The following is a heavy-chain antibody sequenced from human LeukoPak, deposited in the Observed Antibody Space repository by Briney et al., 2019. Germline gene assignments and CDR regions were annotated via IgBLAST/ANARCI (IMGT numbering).Heavy chain of an antibody. CDR1: GFTFSSYG. V-gene: IGHV3-33*01. D-gene: IGHD3-16*01. J-gene: IGHJ3*02. CDR2: IWYDGSNK. CDR3: ATHGGHAFDI. Sequence: GGSLRLSCAASGFTFSSYGMHWVRQAPAKGLEWVAVIWYDGSNKYYADSVKGRFTISRDNSKNTLYLQMNSLRAEDTAVYYCATHGGHAFDIWGQGTMVTVSS.